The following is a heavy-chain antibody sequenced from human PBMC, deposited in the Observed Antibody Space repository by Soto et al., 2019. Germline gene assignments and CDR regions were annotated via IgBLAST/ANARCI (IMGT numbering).Heavy chain of an antibody. CDR3: ATDRDRERTFDY. D-gene: IGHD1-1*01. Sequence: ASVKVSCKVSGYTLTELSMHWVRQAPGKGLEWMGGFDPEDGETIYAQKFQGRVTMTEDTSTDTAYMELSSLRSEDTAVYYCATDRDRERTFDYWGQGTLVTVSS. V-gene: IGHV1-24*01. J-gene: IGHJ4*02. CDR1: GYTLTELS. CDR2: FDPEDGET.